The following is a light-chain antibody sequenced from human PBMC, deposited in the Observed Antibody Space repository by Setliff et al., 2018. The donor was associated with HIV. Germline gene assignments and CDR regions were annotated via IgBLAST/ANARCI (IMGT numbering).Light chain of an antibody. V-gene: IGLV2-23*02. CDR2: DVS. Sequence: QSVLAQPASVSGSPGQSITISCAGTSSDVGTYNFVSWYQQHPGKAPKLMIYDVSNRPSGVSNRFSGSKSGITASLTISGLQAEDEADYYCCSYAGSSTYVFGTGTKVTVL. CDR3: CSYAGSSTYV. CDR1: SSDVGTYNF. J-gene: IGLJ1*01.